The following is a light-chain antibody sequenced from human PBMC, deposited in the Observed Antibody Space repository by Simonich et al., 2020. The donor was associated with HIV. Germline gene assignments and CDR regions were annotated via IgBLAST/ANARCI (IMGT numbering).Light chain of an antibody. V-gene: IGLV6-57*03. CDR3: QSYDSSNQV. J-gene: IGLJ3*02. Sequence: NFMLTQPHSVSESPGKTVTISCTRSSGSIASNYVQWYQQRPGSAPPTVIYDDNQRPSGVPDRFSGSIDSSSNSASLTISGLKTEDEADYYCQSYDSSNQVFGGGTKLTVL. CDR1: SGSIASNY. CDR2: DDN.